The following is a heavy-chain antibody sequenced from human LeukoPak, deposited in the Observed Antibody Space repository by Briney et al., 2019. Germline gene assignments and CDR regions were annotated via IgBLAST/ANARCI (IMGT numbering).Heavy chain of an antibody. CDR1: GGSISSSSYY. D-gene: IGHD3-22*01. Sequence: PSETLSLTCTVSGGSISSSSYYWGWIRQPPGKGLEWIGSIYYSGSTYYNPSLKSRVTISVDTSKNQFSLKLSSVTAADTAVYYCARGIYDSSGYYLDWGQGTLVTVSS. CDR3: ARGIYDSSGYYLD. V-gene: IGHV4-39*07. J-gene: IGHJ4*02. CDR2: IYYSGST.